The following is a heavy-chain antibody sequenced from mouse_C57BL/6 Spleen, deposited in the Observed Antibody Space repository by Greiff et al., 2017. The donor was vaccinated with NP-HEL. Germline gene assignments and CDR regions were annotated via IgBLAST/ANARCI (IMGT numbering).Heavy chain of an antibody. V-gene: IGHV1-50*01. CDR1: GYTFTSYW. CDR3: ARVDWDGSYYAMDY. Sequence: MESCKASGYTFTSYWMQWVKQRPGQGLEWIGEIDPSDSYTNYNQKFKGKATLTVDTSSSTAYMQLSSLTSEDSAVYYCARVDWDGSYYAMDYWGQGTSVTVSS. J-gene: IGHJ4*01. D-gene: IGHD4-1*01. CDR2: IDPSDSYT.